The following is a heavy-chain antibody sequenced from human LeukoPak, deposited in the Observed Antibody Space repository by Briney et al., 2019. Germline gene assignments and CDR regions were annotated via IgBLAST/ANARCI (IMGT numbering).Heavy chain of an antibody. CDR3: ARVQRVKFPLKYYFDY. J-gene: IGHJ4*01. D-gene: IGHD3-10*01. Sequence: ASVKVSCKASGYSFTSYDINRVRQATGQGLEWMGWMNPNSGNTGYAQKFQGRVTMTRSTSINTAYMELSSLRSEDTAVYYCARVQRVKFPLKYYFDYWGQGTLVSVSS. V-gene: IGHV1-8*01. CDR2: MNPNSGNT. CDR1: GYSFTSYD.